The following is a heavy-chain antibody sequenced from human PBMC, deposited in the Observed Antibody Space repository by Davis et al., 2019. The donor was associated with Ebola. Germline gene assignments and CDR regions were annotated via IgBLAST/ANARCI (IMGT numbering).Heavy chain of an antibody. Sequence: ASVPVSCKASGYTFTGYYMHWVRQAPAQGLEWMGWINPNSGGTNYAQKFQGWVTMTRDTSISTAYLELSRLRSDDTAVYYCARGGDCSGGSCYRGFDPWGQGTLVTVSS. D-gene: IGHD2-15*01. J-gene: IGHJ5*02. CDR2: INPNSGGT. CDR1: GYTFTGYY. CDR3: ARGGDCSGGSCYRGFDP. V-gene: IGHV1-2*04.